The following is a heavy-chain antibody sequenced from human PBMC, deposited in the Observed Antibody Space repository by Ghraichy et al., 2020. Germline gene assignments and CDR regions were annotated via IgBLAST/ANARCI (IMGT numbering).Heavy chain of an antibody. Sequence: SETLSLTCAVSGGSISTFHWWSWVRQPPGKGLEWIGEISLRGNINYNPSLKSRATISLDQSKNQLSLKLNSVTAADTALYFCATQTFSYAWHYWGQGTLVTVSS. J-gene: IGHJ4*02. V-gene: IGHV4-4*02. D-gene: IGHD2-2*01. CDR3: ATQTFSYAWHY. CDR1: GGSISTFHW. CDR2: ISLRGNI.